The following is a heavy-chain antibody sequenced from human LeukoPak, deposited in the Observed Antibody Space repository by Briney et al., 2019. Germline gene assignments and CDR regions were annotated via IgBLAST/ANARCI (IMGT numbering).Heavy chain of an antibody. V-gene: IGHV3-23*01. CDR3: ARALGYCSGGNCYISDH. J-gene: IGHJ4*01. Sequence: GGSLRLSCAASGFTFSSYAMGWVRQAPGKGLEWVSGISVSGGRINYADSVRGRFTISRDNSKNTLYMQMNSLRAEDSALYFCARALGYCSGGNCYISDHWGQGILVTVSS. CDR2: ISVSGGRI. CDR1: GFTFSSYA. D-gene: IGHD2-15*01.